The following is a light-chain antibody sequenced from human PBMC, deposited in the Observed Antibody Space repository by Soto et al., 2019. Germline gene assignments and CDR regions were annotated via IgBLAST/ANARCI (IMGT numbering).Light chain of an antibody. Sequence: EIVLTQSPGTLSLSPGERATLSCSASQSVSPTASAWYQHNPGQAPRLLNYGASIRATGIPHRFSGSGAGTDFTLTISSLESEDAAVYYCQQYSSSPLTFGGGTKVDIK. V-gene: IGKV3-20*01. CDR3: QQYSSSPLT. CDR1: QSVSPTA. J-gene: IGKJ4*01. CDR2: GAS.